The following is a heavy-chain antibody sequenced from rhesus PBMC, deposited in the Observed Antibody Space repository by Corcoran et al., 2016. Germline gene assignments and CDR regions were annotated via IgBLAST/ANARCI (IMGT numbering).Heavy chain of an antibody. CDR2: IYGGSGSP. Sequence: QVQLQESGPGVVKPSETLSLTCAVSGGSISSYWWGWIRQPPGKGLEWIGQIYGGSGSPRNNPHRKRRVTSSSDTSKNQCSLKLSAVTAADTAVYYCAKDGGSYGLDSWGQGVVVTVSS. CDR3: AKDGGSYGLDS. V-gene: IGHV4-147*01. D-gene: IGHD3-16*01. CDR1: GGSISSYW. J-gene: IGHJ6*01.